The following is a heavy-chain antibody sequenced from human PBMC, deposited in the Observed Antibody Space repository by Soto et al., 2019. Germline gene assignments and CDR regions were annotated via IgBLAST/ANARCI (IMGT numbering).Heavy chain of an antibody. CDR3: ARDHSLVGGTYYFDY. CDR2: IIPILATP. V-gene: IGHV1-69*01. Sequence: QVQLVQSGAEVKKPGSSVKVSCKASGGAFINYAISWLRQSPGQGLEWMGGIIPILATPKYAQKFQGRVTITADESTSTAYMEVSSLISEDTAVYYCARDHSLVGGTYYFDYWGQGTLVTVSS. CDR1: GGAFINYA. J-gene: IGHJ4*02. D-gene: IGHD1-26*01.